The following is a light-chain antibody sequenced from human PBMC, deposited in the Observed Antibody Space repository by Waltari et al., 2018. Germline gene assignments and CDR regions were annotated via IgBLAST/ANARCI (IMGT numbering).Light chain of an antibody. CDR1: ASVSSN. J-gene: IGKJ1*01. V-gene: IGKV3-15*01. CDR2: GTS. CDR3: QQYNNWPSRT. Sequence: EIVMTQSPATLSVSPGKRVTLSCRASASVSSNLACYQQKPGQATRLLIYGTSTRATGIPVRFSGSGSGTEFNLTISSLQSEDFAVYYCQQYNNWPSRTFGQGTKVEIK.